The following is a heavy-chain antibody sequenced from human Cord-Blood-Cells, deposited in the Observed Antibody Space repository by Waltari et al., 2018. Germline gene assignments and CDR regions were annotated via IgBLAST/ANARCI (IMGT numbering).Heavy chain of an antibody. Sequence: QVQLVQSGAEVKKPGASVKVSCKASGYTFTGYYMHLVRQAPGQGLEWMGWINPNSGGTNYAQKFQGWVTMTRDTSISTAYMELSRLRSDDTAVYYCARTYSGSYRGAFDIWGQGTMVTVSS. J-gene: IGHJ3*02. CDR1: GYTFTGYY. CDR3: ARTYSGSYRGAFDI. CDR2: INPNSGGT. V-gene: IGHV1-2*04. D-gene: IGHD1-26*01.